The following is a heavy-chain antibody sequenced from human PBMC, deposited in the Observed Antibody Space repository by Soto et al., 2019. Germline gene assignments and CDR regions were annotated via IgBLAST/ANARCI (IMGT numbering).Heavy chain of an antibody. V-gene: IGHV3-23*01. CDR2: ISGSGGST. Sequence: GGSLRLSCAASGFTFSSYAMSWVRQAPGKGLEWVSAISGSGGSTYYADSVKGRFTISRDNSKNTLYLQMNSLRAEDTAVYYCAKDLPRLPPGIAAAGTFDYWGQGTLVTVSS. J-gene: IGHJ4*02. D-gene: IGHD6-13*01. CDR1: GFTFSSYA. CDR3: AKDLPRLPPGIAAAGTFDY.